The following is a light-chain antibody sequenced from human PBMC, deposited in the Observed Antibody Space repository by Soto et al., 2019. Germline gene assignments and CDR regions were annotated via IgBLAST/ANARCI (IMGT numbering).Light chain of an antibody. J-gene: IGKJ5*01. CDR2: DAS. Sequence: EIVMTQSPATLSVSPGERATLSCRASQSVSSNLAWYQQKPGQSPRLLIHDASNRATGIPVRFSGSGAGTDFTLTISSLEPEDSAVYYCQQRSNWPSITFGPGTRLEIK. CDR3: QQRSNWPSIT. CDR1: QSVSSN. V-gene: IGKV3-11*01.